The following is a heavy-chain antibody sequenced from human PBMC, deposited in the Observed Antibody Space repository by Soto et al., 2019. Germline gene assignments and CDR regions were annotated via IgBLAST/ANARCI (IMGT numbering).Heavy chain of an antibody. CDR3: ARETGYDSPLDY. D-gene: IGHD5-12*01. CDR1: GYTLTELS. J-gene: IGHJ4*02. Sequence: ASVKVSCKVSGYTLTELSMHWVRQAPGQGLEWMGMIDPSGDSTSYAQKFQGRVTMTRDTSTSTVYMELSSLRSEDTAVYYCARETGYDSPLDYWGQGTLVTVSS. CDR2: IDPSGDST. V-gene: IGHV1-46*03.